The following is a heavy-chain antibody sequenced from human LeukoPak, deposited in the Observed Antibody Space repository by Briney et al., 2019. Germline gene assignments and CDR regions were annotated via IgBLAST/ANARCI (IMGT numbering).Heavy chain of an antibody. J-gene: IGHJ4*02. D-gene: IGHD4-23*01. CDR1: GFTFSSYA. Sequence: GGSLRLSCAASGFTFSSYAMSWVRQAPGKGLEWVSAISGSGGSTYYADSVKGRFTISRGNSKNTLYLQMNSLRAEDTAVYYCAKVSGNDDYGGNVLDYWGQGTLVTVSS. CDR3: AKVSGNDDYGGNVLDY. CDR2: ISGSGGST. V-gene: IGHV3-23*01.